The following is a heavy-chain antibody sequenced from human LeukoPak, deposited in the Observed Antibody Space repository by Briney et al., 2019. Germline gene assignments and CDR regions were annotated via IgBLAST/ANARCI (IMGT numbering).Heavy chain of an antibody. D-gene: IGHD6-19*01. CDR2: IYSGSSST. CDR3: ALVGSGWYDFDY. CDR1: GFTVSSNY. V-gene: IGHV3-53*04. Sequence: GGSLRLSCAASGFTVSSNYMSWVRQAPGKGLEWVSVIYSGSSSTYYTDSVKGRFTISRHNSKNTLYLQMNSLRAEDTAVYYCALVGSGWYDFDYWGQGTLVTVSS. J-gene: IGHJ4*02.